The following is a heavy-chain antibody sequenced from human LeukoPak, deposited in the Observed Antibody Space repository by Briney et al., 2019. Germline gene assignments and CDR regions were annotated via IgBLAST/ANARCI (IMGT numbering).Heavy chain of an antibody. CDR2: INSDGSST. Sequence: PGGSLRLSCAASGFTFSSYWMHWVRQAPGEGLVWVSRINSDGSSTSYADSVKGRFTISRDNAKNTLYLQMNSLRAEDTAVYYCASQPWLRLGFDYWGQGTLVTVSS. V-gene: IGHV3-74*01. CDR3: ASQPWLRLGFDY. J-gene: IGHJ4*02. CDR1: GFTFSSYW. D-gene: IGHD5-12*01.